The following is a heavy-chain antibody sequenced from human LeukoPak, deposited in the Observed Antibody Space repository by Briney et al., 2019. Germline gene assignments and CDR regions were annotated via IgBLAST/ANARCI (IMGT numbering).Heavy chain of an antibody. CDR3: ARVRAPGKAYFGY. CDR1: GFTFSSYA. J-gene: IGHJ4*02. D-gene: IGHD3-10*01. V-gene: IGHV3-30-3*01. Sequence: PGGSLRLSCAASGFTFSSYAMHWVRQAPGKGLEWVAVISYDGSNEYYADSVKGRFTISRDNSKNTLYLQMNSLRAEDTAVYYCARVRAPGKAYFGYWGQGTLVTVSS. CDR2: ISYDGSNE.